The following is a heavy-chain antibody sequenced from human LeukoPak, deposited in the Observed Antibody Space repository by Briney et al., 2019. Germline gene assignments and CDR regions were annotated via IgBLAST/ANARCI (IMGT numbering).Heavy chain of an antibody. CDR3: ARDFGQQLVLDY. CDR1: GFTFSSYG. CDR2: IWYDGSNK. Sequence: PGGSLRLSCAAFGFTFSSYGMHWVRQAPGRGLEWVAVIWYDGSNKYYADSVKGRFTISRDNSKNTLYLQMNSLRAEDTAVYYCARDFGQQLVLDYWGQGTLVTVSS. J-gene: IGHJ4*02. V-gene: IGHV3-33*01. D-gene: IGHD6-13*01.